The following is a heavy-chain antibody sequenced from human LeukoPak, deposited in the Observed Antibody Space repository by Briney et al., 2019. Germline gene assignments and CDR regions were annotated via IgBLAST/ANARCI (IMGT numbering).Heavy chain of an antibody. J-gene: IGHJ4*02. Sequence: SETLSLTCTVSGGSITAYYWNWIRQPPGKGLEWIGYIYYSGSTNYNPSLKSRVTISVDTSKNQFSLKLSSVTAADTAVYYCARHGTGKYYFDYWGQGTLVTVSS. D-gene: IGHD1-7*01. V-gene: IGHV4-59*08. CDR3: ARHGTGKYYFDY. CDR2: IYYSGST. CDR1: GGSITAYY.